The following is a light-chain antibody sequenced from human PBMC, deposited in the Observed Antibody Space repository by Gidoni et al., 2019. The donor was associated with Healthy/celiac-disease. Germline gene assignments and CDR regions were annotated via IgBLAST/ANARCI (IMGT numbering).Light chain of an antibody. CDR3: QQYGSSPTWT. V-gene: IGKV3-20*01. Sequence: EIVLTQSPGTLSLSPGERATLSCRASQSVSSSYLAWYQQKPGQAPRLLLYGASSRATGIPDRFSGSGSGTDFTLTISRLDPEDFAVYYCQQYGSSPTWTFGQGTKVEIK. CDR1: QSVSSSY. CDR2: GAS. J-gene: IGKJ1*01.